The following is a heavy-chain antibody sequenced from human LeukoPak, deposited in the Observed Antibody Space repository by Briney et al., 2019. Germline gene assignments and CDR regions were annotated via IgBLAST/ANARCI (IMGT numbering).Heavy chain of an antibody. J-gene: IGHJ5*02. V-gene: IGHV3-21*04. CDR3: ARLPSYDFWSGYYTNWFDP. Sequence: GGSLRLSCAVSGFTFSSYSMNWVRQAPGKGLEWVSSISSSSSYIYYADSVKGRFTISRDNAKNSLYLQMNSLRAEDTAVYYCARLPSYDFWSGYYTNWFDPWGQGTLVTVSS. CDR1: GFTFSSYS. D-gene: IGHD3-3*01. CDR2: ISSSSSYI.